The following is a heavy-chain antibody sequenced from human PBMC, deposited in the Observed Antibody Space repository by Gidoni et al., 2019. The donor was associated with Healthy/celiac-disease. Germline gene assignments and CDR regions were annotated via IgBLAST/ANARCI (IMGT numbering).Heavy chain of an antibody. V-gene: IGHV1-69*01. CDR1: VGPFRSSA. D-gene: IGHD3-10*01. Sequence: QVQLVQSGAEVKKPGSSVTVSCKASVGPFRSSAISWVRQAPGQGLEGMGGIIPILGTANDAQKFQGRVTITADESTSTAYRELSSLRSEDTAVYYCARGPGRGAYYYYYGMDVWGQGTTVTVSS. CDR3: ARGPGRGAYYYYYGMDV. CDR2: IIPILGTA. J-gene: IGHJ6*02.